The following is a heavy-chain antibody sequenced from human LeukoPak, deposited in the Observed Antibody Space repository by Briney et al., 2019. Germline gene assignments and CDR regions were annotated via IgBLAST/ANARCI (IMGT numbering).Heavy chain of an antibody. Sequence: GASVKVSCKASGYTFTSYGISWVRQAPGQGLEWMGWISVYNGNTNYAQKLQGRVTMTTDTSTSTAYMELRSLRSDDTAVYYCARDEYSSGWYENYYYYMDGWGKGTTVTVSS. J-gene: IGHJ6*03. CDR3: ARDEYSSGWYENYYYYMDG. CDR2: ISVYNGNT. V-gene: IGHV1-18*01. D-gene: IGHD6-19*01. CDR1: GYTFTSYG.